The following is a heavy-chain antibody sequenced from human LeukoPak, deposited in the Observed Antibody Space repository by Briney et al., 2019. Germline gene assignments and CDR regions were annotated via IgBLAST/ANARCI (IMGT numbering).Heavy chain of an antibody. D-gene: IGHD3-22*01. V-gene: IGHV4-39*02. J-gene: IGHJ4*02. CDR3: ARADSSGYYNFDY. Sequence: PSETLSLTCTVPGGSISSSSYYWGWIRQPPGKGLEWIGSISYSGNSGYNPSLKSRVTISVDTSKSHFSLKLSSVTAADTAVYYCARADSSGYYNFDYWGQGTLVTVYS. CDR1: GGSISSSSYY. CDR2: ISYSGNS.